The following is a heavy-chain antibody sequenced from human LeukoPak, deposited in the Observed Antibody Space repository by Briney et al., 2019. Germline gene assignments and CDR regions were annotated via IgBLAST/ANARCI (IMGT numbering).Heavy chain of an antibody. CDR1: GYSISSGYY. Sequence: SETLSLTCTVSGYSISSGYYWGWIRQPPGKGLEWIGGIYHSGSTYYNPSLKSRVTISVDTSKNQFSLKLSSVTAADTAVYYCARVDYYDSSGYYLDAFDIWGQGTMVTVSS. J-gene: IGHJ3*02. CDR2: IYHSGST. D-gene: IGHD3-22*01. V-gene: IGHV4-38-2*02. CDR3: ARVDYYDSSGYYLDAFDI.